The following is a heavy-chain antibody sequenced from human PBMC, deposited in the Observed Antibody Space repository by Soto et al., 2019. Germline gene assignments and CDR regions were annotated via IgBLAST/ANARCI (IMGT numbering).Heavy chain of an antibody. CDR2: TYYRSKWYN. J-gene: IGHJ6*02. CDR3: ERFSSSPYYYGMDV. CDR1: WDSVSSHSAA. V-gene: IGHV6-1*01. Sequence: SQTLSHTCAISWDSVSSHSAAWNWIRQSPSRGLEWLGRTYYRSKWYNDYAVSVKSRITINPDTSKNQFSLQLNSVTPEDTAVYYCERFSSSPYYYGMDVWGQGTTVTVSS. D-gene: IGHD6-6*01.